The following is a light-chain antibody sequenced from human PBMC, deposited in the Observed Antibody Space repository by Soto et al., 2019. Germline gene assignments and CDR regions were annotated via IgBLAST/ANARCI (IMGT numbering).Light chain of an antibody. J-gene: IGLJ1*01. Sequence: QSALTQPPSASGSPGQSVTISCTGTSSDVGGYNYVSWYQQHPDKAPRLMIYKVTKRPSGVPDRFSGSKSGNTASLTVSGLQAEDEPDYYCSSYAGSDNLGVFGTGTKVTVL. CDR3: SSYAGSDNLGV. V-gene: IGLV2-8*01. CDR1: SSDVGGYNY. CDR2: KVT.